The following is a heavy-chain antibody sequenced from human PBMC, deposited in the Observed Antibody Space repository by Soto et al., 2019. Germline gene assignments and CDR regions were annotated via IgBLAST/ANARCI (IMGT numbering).Heavy chain of an antibody. D-gene: IGHD1-20*01. J-gene: IGHJ4*02. CDR2: IYWDDDE. Sequence: QISLKESGPTLVKPTETLKLTCTFSGFSLTTDGEGVGWVRQPPGEALEWLALIYWDDDERYSPSLKTRLTIKKDPYKNLVVLILTNMDPVDTATYYCAHSRNRITEDAQVGDFDYLGQGTMVTVSS. V-gene: IGHV2-5*02. CDR3: AHSRNRITEDAQVGDFDY. CDR1: GFSLTTDGEG.